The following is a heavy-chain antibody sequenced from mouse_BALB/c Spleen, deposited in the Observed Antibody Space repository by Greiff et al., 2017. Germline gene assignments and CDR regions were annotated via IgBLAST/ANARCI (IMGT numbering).Heavy chain of an antibody. V-gene: IGHV14-3*02. CDR3: ARDGNYFWFAY. CDR2: IDPANGNT. D-gene: IGHD2-1*01. Sequence: EVMLVESGAELVKPGASVKLSCTASGFNIKDTYMHWVKQRPEQGLEWIGRIDPANGNTKYDPKFQGKATITADTSSNTAYLQLSSLTSEDTAVYYCARDGNYFWFAYWGQGTLVTVSA. J-gene: IGHJ3*01. CDR1: GFNIKDTY.